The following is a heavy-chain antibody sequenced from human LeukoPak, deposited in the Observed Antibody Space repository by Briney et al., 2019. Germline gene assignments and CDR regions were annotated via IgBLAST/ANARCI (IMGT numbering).Heavy chain of an antibody. CDR3: AKLRDGAGTSN. J-gene: IGHJ4*02. CDR2: ISGSGGGT. D-gene: IGHD3-10*01. Sequence: PGRTLRLSCAASGFTFSRYAMTWVRQAPEEGLEWVSSISGSGGGTYYVDSVRGRFTISRDNSKNTLYLQMNSLRADDTAMYCCAKLRDGAGTSNWGQGTLVTVSS. V-gene: IGHV3-23*01. CDR1: GFTFSRYA.